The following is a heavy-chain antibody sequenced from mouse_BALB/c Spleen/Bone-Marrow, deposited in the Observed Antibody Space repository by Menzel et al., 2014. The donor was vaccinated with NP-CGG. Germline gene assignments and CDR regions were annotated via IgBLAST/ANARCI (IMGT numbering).Heavy chain of an antibody. CDR3: ARGGGTGFDY. Sequence: EVKVVESGPSLVKPSQTLSLTCSVTGDSITSGYWNWIRKFPGNKLEYMGYVSYSGSTYYNPSLKSRIPITRDTSKNQYYLQLNSVTTEDTATFYCARGGGTGFDYWGQGTTLTVSS. V-gene: IGHV3-8*02. J-gene: IGHJ2*01. CDR1: GDSITSGY. D-gene: IGHD3-3*01. CDR2: VSYSGST.